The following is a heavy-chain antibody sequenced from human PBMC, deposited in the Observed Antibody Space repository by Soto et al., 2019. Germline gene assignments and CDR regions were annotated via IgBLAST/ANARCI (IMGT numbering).Heavy chain of an antibody. CDR2: IGTAGDT. CDR3: ARAGQGASCSGGSCYLGASDI. CDR1: GFNFSSYD. D-gene: IGHD2-15*01. V-gene: IGHV3-13*01. Sequence: EVQLVESGGGLVQPGGSLRLSCEASGFNFSSYDMHWVRQATGKGLEWVSVIGTAGDTFYTGSVKGRFTISRENGKNSSYLQMNSLRAGDTAVYYCARAGQGASCSGGSCYLGASDIWGQGTMVTVSS. J-gene: IGHJ3*02.